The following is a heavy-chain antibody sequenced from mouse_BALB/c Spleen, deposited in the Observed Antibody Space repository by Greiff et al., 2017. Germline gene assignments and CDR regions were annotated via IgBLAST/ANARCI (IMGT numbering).Heavy chain of an antibody. D-gene: IGHD4-1*01. CDR3: AGTQYFDY. CDR2: ISYSGST. Sequence: EVKLMESGPGLVKPSQSLSLTCTVTGYSITSDYAWNWIRQFPGNKLEWMGYISYSGSTSYNPSLKSRISITRDTSKNQFFLQLNSVTTEDTATYYGAGTQYFDYWGQGTTLTVSS. J-gene: IGHJ2*01. V-gene: IGHV3-2*02. CDR1: GYSITSDYA.